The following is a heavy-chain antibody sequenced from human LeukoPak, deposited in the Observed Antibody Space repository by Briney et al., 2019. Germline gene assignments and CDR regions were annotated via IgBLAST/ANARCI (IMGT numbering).Heavy chain of an antibody. D-gene: IGHD6-13*01. V-gene: IGHV3-43D*03. J-gene: IGHJ4*02. Sequence: GGSLRLSCAASGFTFDDYAMHWVCQAPGKGLEWVSLISWDGGSTYYADSVKGRFTISRDNSKNSLYLQMNSLRAEDTAVYYCARFQAAAGTRGFDYWGQGTLVIVSS. CDR1: GFTFDDYA. CDR3: ARFQAAAGTRGFDY. CDR2: ISWDGGST.